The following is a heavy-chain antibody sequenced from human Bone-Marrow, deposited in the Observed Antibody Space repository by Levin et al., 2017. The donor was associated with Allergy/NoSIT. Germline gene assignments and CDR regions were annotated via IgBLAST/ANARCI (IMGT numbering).Heavy chain of an antibody. J-gene: IGHJ6*02. Sequence: PGGSLRLSCGASGFTFSSYAMHWVRQAPGKGLEWVAVISYDGSNKYYIDSVKGRFSISRDNSKNTVYVQMNSLRAEDTAVYYCARGGPIVVVLGATSGNYDYGMDVWGQGTTVTVSS. CDR2: ISYDGSNK. CDR1: GFTFSSYA. D-gene: IGHD2-15*01. V-gene: IGHV3-30-3*01. CDR3: ARGGPIVVVLGATSGNYDYGMDV.